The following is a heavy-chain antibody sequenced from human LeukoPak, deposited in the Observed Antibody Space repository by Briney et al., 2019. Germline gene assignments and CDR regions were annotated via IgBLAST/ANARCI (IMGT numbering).Heavy chain of an antibody. J-gene: IGHJ4*02. CDR3: ARGAPYSGYADY. Sequence: PGGSLRLSCAASGFTFSSYGMHWVRQAPGKGLEWVAVIWYDGSNKYYADSVKGRFTISRDNSKNTLYLQMNSLRAEDTAVYYCARGAPYSGYADYWGQGTLVTVSS. V-gene: IGHV3-33*01. CDR1: GFTFSSYG. CDR2: IWYDGSNK. D-gene: IGHD5-12*01.